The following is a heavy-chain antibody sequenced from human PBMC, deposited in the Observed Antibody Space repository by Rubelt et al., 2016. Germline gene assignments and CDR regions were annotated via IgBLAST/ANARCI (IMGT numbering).Heavy chain of an antibody. Sequence: QMQLVLSGPEVKKPGTSLMISCKASGFAFSTSAIQWVRQAPGQRLEWIGWIIVGSGNTNYAQHFQDRVTITRDMSKRTAYLELSSLRCEDTAVYYCVAETYTTGCCHFDYWGQGTLLTVSS. CDR1: GFAFSTSA. V-gene: IGHV1-58*02. CDR3: VAETYTTGCCHFDY. J-gene: IGHJ4*02. CDR2: IIVGSGNT. D-gene: IGHD6-19*01.